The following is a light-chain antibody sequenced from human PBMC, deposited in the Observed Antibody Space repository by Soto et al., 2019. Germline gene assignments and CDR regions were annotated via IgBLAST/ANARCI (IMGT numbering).Light chain of an antibody. J-gene: IGKJ1*01. Sequence: IRITQSPSILSVSPGESATLSCRASQSVSSHVVWYQQKPGQAPRLLISDSSTRATGIPARFSGSGSGTEFTLTISSLQSDDSAIYYCQQFGDWPSFGLGTKVDIK. CDR1: QSVSSH. V-gene: IGKV3-15*01. CDR3: QQFGDWPS. CDR2: DSS.